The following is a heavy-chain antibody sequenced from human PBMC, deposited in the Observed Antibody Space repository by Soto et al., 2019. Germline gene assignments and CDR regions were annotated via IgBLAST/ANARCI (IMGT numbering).Heavy chain of an antibody. CDR3: ARDGRGYSYGPPDY. Sequence: QVQLVESGGGLVKPGGSLRLSCAASGFTFSDYYMSWIRQAPGKGPEWVSYISGSASIIYYADSVKGRFIISRDNAKNSLYLQMNNLRAEDTAVYYCARDGRGYSYGPPDYWGQGTLVTVSS. CDR2: ISGSASII. CDR1: GFTFSDYY. V-gene: IGHV3-11*01. J-gene: IGHJ4*02. D-gene: IGHD5-18*01.